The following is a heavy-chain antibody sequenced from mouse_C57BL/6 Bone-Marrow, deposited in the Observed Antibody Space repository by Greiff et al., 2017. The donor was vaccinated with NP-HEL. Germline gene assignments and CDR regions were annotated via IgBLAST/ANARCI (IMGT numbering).Heavy chain of an antibody. CDR1: GYTFTDYY. CDR3: ARSRGFITTVVEGFAY. D-gene: IGHD1-1*01. CDR2: INPNNGGT. V-gene: IGHV1-26*01. J-gene: IGHJ3*01. Sequence: EVQLQQSGPELVKPGASVKISCKASGYTFTDYYMNWVKQSHGKSLEWIGDINPNNGGTSYNQKFQGKATLTVDKSSSTAYMELRSLTSEDTAVYYCARSRGFITTVVEGFAYWGQGTLVTVSA.